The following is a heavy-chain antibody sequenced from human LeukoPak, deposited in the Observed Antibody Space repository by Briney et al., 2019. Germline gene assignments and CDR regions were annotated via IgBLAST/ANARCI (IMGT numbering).Heavy chain of an antibody. J-gene: IGHJ4*02. Sequence: PGGSLRLSCAASGFTFSSYAMSWARQAPGKGLEWVSAISGSGGSTYYADSVKGRFTISRDNSKNTLYLQMNSLRAEDTAVYYCAKGGIGCSGGSCYYLFDYWGQGTLVTVSS. CDR2: ISGSGGST. D-gene: IGHD2-15*01. CDR1: GFTFSSYA. V-gene: IGHV3-23*01. CDR3: AKGGIGCSGGSCYYLFDY.